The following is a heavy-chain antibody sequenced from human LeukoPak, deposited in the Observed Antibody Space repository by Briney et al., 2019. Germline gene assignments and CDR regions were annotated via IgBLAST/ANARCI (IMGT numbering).Heavy chain of an antibody. CDR3: ARGQLSYGGNWFDP. D-gene: IGHD4-23*01. CDR1: GYTFTSYD. J-gene: IGHJ5*02. Sequence: ASVKVSCKASGYTFTSYDINWVRQATGQGLEWMGWMNPNSGNTGYAQKFQGRVTMTRNTSISTAYMELSSLRSEDTAVYCCARGQLSYGGNWFDPWGQGTLVTVSS. V-gene: IGHV1-8*01. CDR2: MNPNSGNT.